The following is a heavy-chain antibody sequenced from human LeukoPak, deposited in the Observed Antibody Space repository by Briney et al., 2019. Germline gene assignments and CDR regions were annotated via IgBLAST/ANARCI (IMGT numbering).Heavy chain of an antibody. V-gene: IGHV3-33*01. CDR1: GFTFSSYG. J-gene: IGHJ4*02. CDR3: ARDQVWVDSYVYWFYY. D-gene: IGHD5-18*01. CDR2: IWYDGSNK. Sequence: GRSLRLSCAASGFTFSSYGMHWVRQAPGKGLEWVAVIWYDGSNKYYADSVKGRFTISRDNSQNTLYLQMNSLRAEDTAVYYCARDQVWVDSYVYWFYYWGQGTLVTVSS.